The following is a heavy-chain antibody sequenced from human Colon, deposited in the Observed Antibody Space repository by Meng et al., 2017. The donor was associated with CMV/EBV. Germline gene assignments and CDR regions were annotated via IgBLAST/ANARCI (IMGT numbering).Heavy chain of an antibody. Sequence: SGATSTAYVMSWVRQAPGRGLEWMGWINTNTGNPTYAQGFTGRFVFSFDTSISTAYLHIRSLKAEDTAVYFCALEDILTGQYSFDYWGQGSLVTVSS. V-gene: IGHV7-4-1*02. CDR3: ALEDILTGQYSFDY. CDR2: INTNTGNP. D-gene: IGHD3-9*01. CDR1: GATSTAYV. J-gene: IGHJ4*02.